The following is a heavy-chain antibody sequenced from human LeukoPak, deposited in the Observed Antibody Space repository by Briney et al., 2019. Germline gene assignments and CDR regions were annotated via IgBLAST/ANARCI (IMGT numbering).Heavy chain of an antibody. CDR1: GYTFTGYY. Sequence: ASVKVSCKASGYTFTGYYMHWVRQAPGQGLEWMGWINPNSGGTNYAQKFQGRVTMTRDTSISTAYMELSRLRSDDTAVYYCARVEDYYDSSPLDYWGQGTLVTVSS. CDR2: INPNSGGT. V-gene: IGHV1-2*02. J-gene: IGHJ4*02. CDR3: ARVEDYYDSSPLDY. D-gene: IGHD3-22*01.